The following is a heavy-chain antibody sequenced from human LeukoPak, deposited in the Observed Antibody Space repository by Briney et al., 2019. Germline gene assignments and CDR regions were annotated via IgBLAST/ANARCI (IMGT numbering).Heavy chain of an antibody. CDR2: INHSGST. J-gene: IGHJ4*02. CDR1: GGSFSGYY. CDR3: ARSAYYYDSSGPYRYFDY. Sequence: SETLSLTCAVYGGSFSGYYWSWIRQPPGKGLEWIGEINHSGSTNYNPSLKNRVAISVDTSKNQFSLKLSSVTAADTAVYYCARSAYYYDSSGPYRYFDYWGQGTLVTVSS. V-gene: IGHV4-34*01. D-gene: IGHD3-22*01.